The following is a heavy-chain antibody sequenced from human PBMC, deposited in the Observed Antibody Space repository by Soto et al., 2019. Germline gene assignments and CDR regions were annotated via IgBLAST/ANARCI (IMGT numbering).Heavy chain of an antibody. CDR3: ARAQDYYDSSGYQPAFDY. D-gene: IGHD3-22*01. J-gene: IGHJ4*02. CDR2: IYSGGST. V-gene: IGHV3-66*01. Sequence: PGGSLRLSFAASGFTVSSNYMSWVRQAPGKGLEWVSVIYSGGSTYYADSVKGRFTISRDNSKNTLYLQMNSLRAEDTAVYYCARAQDYYDSSGYQPAFDYWGQGTLVTVSS. CDR1: GFTVSSNY.